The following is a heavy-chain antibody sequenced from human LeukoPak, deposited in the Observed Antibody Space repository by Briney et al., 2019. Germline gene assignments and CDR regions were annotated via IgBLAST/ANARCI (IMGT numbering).Heavy chain of an antibody. CDR3: ARAALGTSFNWFDP. CDR1: GDSVSSNSAA. J-gene: IGHJ5*02. V-gene: IGHV6-1*01. Sequence: SQTLSLTCAISGDSVSSNSAAGNWIRQSPSRGLEWLGRTYYRSKWYNDYAVSVKSRITINADTSKNQFSLQLNSVTPEDTTVYYCARAALGTSFNWFDPWGEGTLVTVSS. D-gene: IGHD2-2*01. CDR2: TYYRSKWYN.